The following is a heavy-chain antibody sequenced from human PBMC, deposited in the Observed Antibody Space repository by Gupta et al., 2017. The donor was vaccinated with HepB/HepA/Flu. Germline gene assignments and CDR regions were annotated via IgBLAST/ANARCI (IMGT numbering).Heavy chain of an antibody. V-gene: IGHV3-23*01. CDR2: ISGSGGNT. J-gene: IGHJ3*02. CDR3: ARGPSCSSTTCYSLGAFDI. D-gene: IGHD2-2*01. Sequence: EVQLLESGGGLVQPGGSLRLSCAASGFTFSSYAMPWVRQTPGKGLEWVSAISGSGGNTYYADSVKGRFTISRDNSKNTLSLQMNSLRVEDTAVYYCARGPSCSSTTCYSLGAFDIWGQGTMVTVSS. CDR1: GFTFSSYA.